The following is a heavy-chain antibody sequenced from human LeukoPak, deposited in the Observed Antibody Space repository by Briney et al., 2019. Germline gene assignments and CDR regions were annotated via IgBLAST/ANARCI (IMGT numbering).Heavy chain of an antibody. D-gene: IGHD3-16*01. J-gene: IGHJ3*01. CDR1: GVTLRTYG. Sequence: GGSLRLSCAASGVTLRTYGMHWVRQAPGKGLEWVTFIRYDGSDKYYADSVRGRFTISRDNSKNTLFLQMNSLRFDDTAVYYCAKMAEYYDSSLAFYDAFDLWGQGTMVTVSS. V-gene: IGHV3-30*02. CDR3: AKMAEYYDSSLAFYDAFDL. CDR2: IRYDGSDK.